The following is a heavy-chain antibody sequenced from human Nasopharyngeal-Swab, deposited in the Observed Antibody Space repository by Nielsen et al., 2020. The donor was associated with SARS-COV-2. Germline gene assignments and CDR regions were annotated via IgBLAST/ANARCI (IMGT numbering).Heavy chain of an antibody. Sequence: GGSLRLSCAGSGFTFSRYWMSWVRQAPGKGLEWVANIKQDGSEKYYEDSVKGRFTISRDNAKNSLYLQMNSLRAEDTAVYHCARDKGMRDYVWGSYRSSYYYYYGMDVWGQGTTVTVSS. D-gene: IGHD3-16*02. CDR1: GFTFSRYW. CDR3: ARDKGMRDYVWGSYRSSYYYYYGMDV. J-gene: IGHJ6*02. CDR2: IKQDGSEK. V-gene: IGHV3-7*01.